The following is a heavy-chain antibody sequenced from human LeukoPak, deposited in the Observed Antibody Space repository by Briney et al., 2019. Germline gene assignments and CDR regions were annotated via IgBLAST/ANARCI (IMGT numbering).Heavy chain of an antibody. CDR2: IRYDGSNK. J-gene: IGHJ3*02. CDR3: AKIRHLVLDAFDI. V-gene: IGHV3-30*02. CDR1: GFTFSSYG. Sequence: PGGSLRLSCAASGFTFSSYGMHWVRQAPGKGLEWVAFIRYDGSNKYYADSVKGRFTISRDNSKNTLYLQMNSLRAEDTAVYYCAKIRHLVLDAFDIWGQGTMVTVSS.